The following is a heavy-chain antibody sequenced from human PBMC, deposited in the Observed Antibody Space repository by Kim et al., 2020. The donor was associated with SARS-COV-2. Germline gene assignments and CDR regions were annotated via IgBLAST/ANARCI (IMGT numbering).Heavy chain of an antibody. CDR3: TSSRGRVAPS. V-gene: IGHV3-49*02. D-gene: IGHD5-12*01. J-gene: IGHJ5*01. CDR2: TT. Sequence: TTEYAASVKGRFTISRDDSKSIAYLQMNSLKTEDTAVYYCTSSRGRVAPSWGHGTLVTVSS.